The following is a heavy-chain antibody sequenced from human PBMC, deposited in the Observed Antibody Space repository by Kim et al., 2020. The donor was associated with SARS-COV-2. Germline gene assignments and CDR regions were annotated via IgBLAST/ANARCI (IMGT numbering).Heavy chain of an antibody. Sequence: GGSLRLSCAASGFTFSNYSMHWVRQAPGKGLLWVSRIPHDGSAITYADSVKGRFTISRDNRKNTVYLQMNSLSTEDTAVYYCVRGGGRRGLDIWGLGTMVTVSS. D-gene: IGHD6-6*01. CDR1: GFTFSNYS. V-gene: IGHV3-74*01. CDR2: IPHDGSAI. J-gene: IGHJ3*02. CDR3: VRGGGRRGLDI.